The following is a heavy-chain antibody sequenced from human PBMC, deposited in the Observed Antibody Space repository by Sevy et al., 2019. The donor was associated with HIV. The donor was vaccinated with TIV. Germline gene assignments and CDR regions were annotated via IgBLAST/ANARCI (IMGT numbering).Heavy chain of an antibody. V-gene: IGHV3-15*01. D-gene: IGHD2-8*01. J-gene: IGHJ6*02. CDR3: STDPIIVLLVTDGMDV. CDR1: GFTFSYAW. Sequence: GGSLRLSCAASGFTFSYAWMSWVRQASGKGLEWVGRIKARPDGGTTDYAAPVKGRFTISRDDSKNTLYLQMNSLKTEDTAVYYCSTDPIIVLLVTDGMDVWGQRTTVTVSS. CDR2: IKARPDGGTT.